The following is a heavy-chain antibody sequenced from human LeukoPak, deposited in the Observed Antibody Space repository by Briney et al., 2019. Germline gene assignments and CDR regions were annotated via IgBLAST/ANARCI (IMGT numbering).Heavy chain of an antibody. D-gene: IGHD2/OR15-2a*01. Sequence: PGGSLRLSCAASGFTFSSYWMHWVRQAPGKGLVWVSRINTRGTNTDYADSVKGRFTISRDNAKNTLYLQMNSLRVEDTAVYFCAREILDAYAFDFWGQGTVVTVSS. CDR1: GFTFSSYW. J-gene: IGHJ3*01. CDR2: INTRGTNT. CDR3: AREILDAYAFDF. V-gene: IGHV3-74*01.